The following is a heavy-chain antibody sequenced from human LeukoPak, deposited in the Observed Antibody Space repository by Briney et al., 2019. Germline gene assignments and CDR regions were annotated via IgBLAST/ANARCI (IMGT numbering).Heavy chain of an antibody. J-gene: IGHJ4*02. D-gene: IGHD6-25*01. CDR2: SYTSGST. V-gene: IGHV4-4*07. CDR1: GGSISSYY. Sequence: PSETLSLTCTVSGGSISSYYWSWIRQPAGKGLEWIGRSYTSGSTNYNPSLKSRVTMSVDTSKNQFSLKLSSVTTADTAVYYCARAGGVKTAALDLDYWGQGTLVTVSS. CDR3: ARAGGVKTAALDLDY.